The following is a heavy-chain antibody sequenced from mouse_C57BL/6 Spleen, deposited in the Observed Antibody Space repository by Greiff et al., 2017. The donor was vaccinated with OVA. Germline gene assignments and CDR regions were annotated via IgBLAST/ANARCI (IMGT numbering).Heavy chain of an antibody. CDR2: ILPGSGST. Sequence: QVQLQQSGAELMKPGASVKLSCKATGYTFTGYWIEWVKQRPGHGLEWIGEILPGSGSTNYNEKFKGKATFTADTSSNAAYMQRSSLTTEDSAIYDCARWGSSSGYDYAMDGWGQGTSVTVAA. J-gene: IGHJ4*01. D-gene: IGHD3-2*02. V-gene: IGHV1-9*01. CDR3: ARWGSSSGYDYAMDG. CDR1: GYTFTGYW.